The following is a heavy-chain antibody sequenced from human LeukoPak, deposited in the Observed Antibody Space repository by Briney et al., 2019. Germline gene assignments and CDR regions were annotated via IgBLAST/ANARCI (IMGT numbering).Heavy chain of an antibody. D-gene: IGHD6-19*01. Sequence: SETLSLTCAVYGGSFSSYYWSWLRQPPGKGLEWIGYIYYSGSTNYNPSLKSRVTISVDTSKNQFSLKLSSVTAADTAVYYCARGGWKAFDIWGQGTMVTVSS. CDR3: ARGGWKAFDI. V-gene: IGHV4-59*01. CDR1: GGSFSSYY. J-gene: IGHJ3*02. CDR2: IYYSGST.